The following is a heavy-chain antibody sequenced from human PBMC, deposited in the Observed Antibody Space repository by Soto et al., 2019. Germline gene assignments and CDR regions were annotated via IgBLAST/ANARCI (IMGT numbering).Heavy chain of an antibody. Sequence: GGSLRLSCLASGLTFSDFAMTWVRHVPGRGLEWVACLDGAGGRTYYAESVRGRFSISRDNSHNTLFLQMKRLTVDDTAIYYCAAPRDEYGSGVSWFTYGMDIWGQGTTVTVSS. CDR2: LDGAGGRT. J-gene: IGHJ6*02. CDR1: GLTFSDFA. CDR3: AAPRDEYGSGVSWFTYGMDI. D-gene: IGHD3-10*01. V-gene: IGHV3-23*01.